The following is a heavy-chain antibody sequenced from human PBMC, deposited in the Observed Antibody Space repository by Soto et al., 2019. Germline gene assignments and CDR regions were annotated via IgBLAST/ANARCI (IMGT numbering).Heavy chain of an antibody. CDR3: ARLMVGPSTPFDY. CDR2: IYYSGST. CDR1: GGSISSYY. J-gene: IGHJ4*02. V-gene: IGHV4-59*08. Sequence: SETLSLTCTVSGGSISSYYWSWIRQPPGKGLEWIGYIYYSGSTNYNPSLKSRVTISVDTSKNQFSLKLSSVTAADTAVYYCARLMVGPSTPFDYWGQGTLVTVSS. D-gene: IGHD2-15*01.